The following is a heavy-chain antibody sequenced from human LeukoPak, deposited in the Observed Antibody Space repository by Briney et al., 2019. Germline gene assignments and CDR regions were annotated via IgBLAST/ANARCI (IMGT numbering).Heavy chain of an antibody. Sequence: GGSLRLSCAASGFTVSSNYMSWVRQAPGKGLEWVSVIHSGGSTYYADSVKGRFTISRDNSKNTLYLQMNSLRAEDTAVYYRARGWLQPYYFDYWGQGTLVTVSS. D-gene: IGHD5-24*01. CDR1: GFTVSSNY. CDR3: ARGWLQPYYFDY. CDR2: IHSGGST. J-gene: IGHJ4*02. V-gene: IGHV3-53*01.